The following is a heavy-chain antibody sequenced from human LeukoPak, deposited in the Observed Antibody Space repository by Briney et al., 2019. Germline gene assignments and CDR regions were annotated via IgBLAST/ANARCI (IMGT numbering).Heavy chain of an antibody. V-gene: IGHV4-34*01. CDR1: GGSFSGYY. D-gene: IGHD3-16*02. CDR2: INHSGST. J-gene: IGHJ4*02. CDR3: ARSGPIAEPYRSFDY. Sequence: SETLSLTCAVYGGSFSGYYWSWIRQPPGKGLEWIGEINHSGSTNYNPSLKSRVTISVDTSKNQFSLKLSSATAADTAVYYCARSGPIAEPYRSFDYWGQGTLVTVSS.